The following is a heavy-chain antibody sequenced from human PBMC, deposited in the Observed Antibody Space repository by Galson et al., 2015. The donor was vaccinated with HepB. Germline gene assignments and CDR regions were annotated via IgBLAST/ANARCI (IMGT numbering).Heavy chain of an antibody. CDR3: AREPVNFFDSSGYALGFFDI. J-gene: IGHJ3*02. V-gene: IGHV1-2*02. Sequence: SVKVSCKASGYTFTGSYIHWVRQAPGQGLEWMGWINLNTGGTNYAQKFQGRVTMTGDTSISTAYMELSRLRSDDTAVYYCAREPVNFFDSSGYALGFFDIWGQGTVVTVSS. CDR1: GYTFTGSY. D-gene: IGHD3-22*01. CDR2: INLNTGGT.